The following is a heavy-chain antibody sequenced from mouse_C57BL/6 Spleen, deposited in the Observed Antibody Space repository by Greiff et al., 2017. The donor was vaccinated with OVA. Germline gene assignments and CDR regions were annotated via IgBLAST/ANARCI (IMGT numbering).Heavy chain of an antibody. CDR2: ISDGGSYT. CDR3: ARTYDYDGSFDY. V-gene: IGHV5-4*01. Sequence: VQLKESGGGLVKPGGSLKLSCAASGFTFSSYAMSWVRQTPEKRLEWVATISDGGSYTYYPDNVKGRFTISRDNAKNNLYLQMSHLKSEDTAMYYCARTYDYDGSFDYWGQGTTLTVSS. J-gene: IGHJ2*01. CDR1: GFTFSSYA. D-gene: IGHD2-4*01.